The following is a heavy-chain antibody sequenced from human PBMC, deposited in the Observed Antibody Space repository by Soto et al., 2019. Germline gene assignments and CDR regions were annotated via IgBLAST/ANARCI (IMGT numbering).Heavy chain of an antibody. V-gene: IGHV4-31*03. D-gene: IGHD5-12*01. CDR2: MFYSGST. CDR1: GASISSGRSY. Sequence: PSETLSLTCTVSGASISSGRSYWSWIRQHPGKGLEWIGYMFYSGSTYYHPSLKSRVNISADTSKNQFSLRLTSVTPADTAVYYCARDNGYKRYLEFWGQGNQVTVSS. CDR3: ARDNGYKRYLEF. J-gene: IGHJ4*02.